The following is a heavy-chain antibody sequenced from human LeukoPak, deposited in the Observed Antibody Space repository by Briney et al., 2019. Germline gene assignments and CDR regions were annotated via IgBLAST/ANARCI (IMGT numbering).Heavy chain of an antibody. CDR1: GFFFSTYS. J-gene: IGHJ3*02. V-gene: IGHV3-48*02. Sequence: QPGGSLRLSCAASGFFFSTYSMNWVRQAPGKGLEWVSYISSSNSAIYYADSVRGRFTISRDNAKNSQYLRMNSLRDEDTAVYYCARGLWFGDISRAAFDIWGQGTMVVVSS. CDR3: ARGLWFGDISRAAFDI. D-gene: IGHD3-10*01. CDR2: ISSSNSAI.